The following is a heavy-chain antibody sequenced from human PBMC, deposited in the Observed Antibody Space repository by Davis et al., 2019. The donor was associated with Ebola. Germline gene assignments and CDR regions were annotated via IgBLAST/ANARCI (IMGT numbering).Heavy chain of an antibody. CDR2: ISGSGGST. D-gene: IGHD2-2*01. CDR1: GFTFSSYS. Sequence: GESLKISCAASGFTFSSYSMNWVRQAPGKGLEWVSAISGSGGSTYYADSEKGRFTISRHNSKNTLYLQMNSLRAEDTAVYYCASPARYYYYGMDVWGQGTTVTVSS. CDR3: ASPARYYYYGMDV. J-gene: IGHJ6*02. V-gene: IGHV3-23*01.